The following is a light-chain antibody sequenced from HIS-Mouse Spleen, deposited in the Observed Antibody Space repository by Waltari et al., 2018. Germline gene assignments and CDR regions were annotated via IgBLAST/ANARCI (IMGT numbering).Light chain of an antibody. Sequence: SALTQPASVSGSPGQSIPISCTGTSSAVGSYHLFPWYQPPPGKAPKLLTYEGSKRPSGVSNRFSGSKSGNTASLTISGLQAEDEADYYCCSYAGSSTWVFGGGTKLTVL. CDR2: EGS. V-gene: IGLV2-23*01. CDR1: SSAVGSYHL. CDR3: CSYAGSSTWV. J-gene: IGLJ3*02.